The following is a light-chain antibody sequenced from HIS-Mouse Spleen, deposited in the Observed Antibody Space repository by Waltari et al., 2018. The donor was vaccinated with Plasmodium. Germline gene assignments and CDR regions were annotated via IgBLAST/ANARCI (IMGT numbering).Light chain of an antibody. CDR2: GAS. CDR1: QRVSSK. V-gene: IGKV3-15*01. Sequence: IVMAQCPASLSVPHGECAALSCKASQRVSSKLAWYQQKPGPAPRLLIYGASTRATGIPARFSGSGSGTEFTLTISSLQSEDFAVYYCQQYNNWSFTFGPGTKVDIK. J-gene: IGKJ3*01. CDR3: QQYNNWSFT.